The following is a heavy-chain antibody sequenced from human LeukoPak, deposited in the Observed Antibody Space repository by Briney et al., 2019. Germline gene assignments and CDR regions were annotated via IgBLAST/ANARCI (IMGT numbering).Heavy chain of an antibody. V-gene: IGHV3-48*03. CDR1: GFIFSNFE. J-gene: IGHJ5*01. D-gene: IGHD3-22*01. CDR3: ARSSGSYRPFDS. Sequence: GGSLRLSCAASGFIFSNFEMNWVRQAPGKGLEWVSHISHTGDIKYADSVKGRFTISRDNSKNSQYLQTTSLRAEDTAVYYCARSSGSYRPFDSWGQGILVTVSS. CDR2: ISHTGDI.